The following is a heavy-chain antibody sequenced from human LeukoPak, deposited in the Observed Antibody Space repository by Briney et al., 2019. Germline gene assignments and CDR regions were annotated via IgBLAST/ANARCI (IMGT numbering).Heavy chain of an antibody. CDR2: TSAYNGNT. CDR1: GYTFTSYG. D-gene: IGHD3-9*01. Sequence: ASVKVSCKASGYTFTSYGISWVRQAPGQGLEWMGWTSAYNGNTNYAQKLQGRVTMTTDTSTSTAYMELRSLRSDDTAVYYCARDEGGRLRYFDWLSTHYYYYGMDVWGQGTTVTVSS. J-gene: IGHJ6*02. V-gene: IGHV1-18*01. CDR3: ARDEGGRLRYFDWLSTHYYYYGMDV.